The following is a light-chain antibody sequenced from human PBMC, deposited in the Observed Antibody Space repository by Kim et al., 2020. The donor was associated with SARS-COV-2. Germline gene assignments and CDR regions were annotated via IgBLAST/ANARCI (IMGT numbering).Light chain of an antibody. V-gene: IGKV1-5*03. CDR3: QQYKSDPWT. J-gene: IGKJ1*01. CDR2: RPF. Sequence: VRDIVTLNWRPSQSVLSRLAWYQQKPGQVPKILIYRPFTPGSGITSRFTGSGFATEFTLTNSRLQPDDFASFFCQQYKSDPWTFGEGTKV. CDR1: QSVLSR.